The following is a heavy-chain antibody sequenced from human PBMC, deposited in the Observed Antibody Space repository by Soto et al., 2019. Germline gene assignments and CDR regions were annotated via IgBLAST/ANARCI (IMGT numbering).Heavy chain of an antibody. J-gene: IGHJ5*02. CDR2: IYYSGST. D-gene: IGHD3-10*01. V-gene: IGHV4-59*01. CDR1: GGSISRYY. Sequence: XXTLSLPFTVCGGSISRYYWHWIRQPPGKGLEWIGYIYYSGSTNYNPSLKSRVTISVDTSKNQFSLKLSSVTAEDTAVYYCARDPGSGSYYGWFDPWGQGTLVTVSS. CDR3: ARDPGSGSYYGWFDP.